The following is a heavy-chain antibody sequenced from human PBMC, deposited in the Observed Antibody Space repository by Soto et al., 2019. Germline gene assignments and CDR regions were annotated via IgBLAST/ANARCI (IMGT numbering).Heavy chain of an antibody. CDR3: ARSGRGGYSYGSTPFDY. CDR2: IYYSGST. Sequence: QLQLQESGPGLVKPSETLSLTCTVSGGSISSSSYYWGWIRQPPGKGLEWIGSIYYSGSTYYNPSLKSRVTISVDTSKNQFSLKLSSVTAADTAVYYCARSGRGGYSYGSTPFDYWGQGTLVTVSS. J-gene: IGHJ4*02. V-gene: IGHV4-39*01. D-gene: IGHD5-18*01. CDR1: GGSISSSSYY.